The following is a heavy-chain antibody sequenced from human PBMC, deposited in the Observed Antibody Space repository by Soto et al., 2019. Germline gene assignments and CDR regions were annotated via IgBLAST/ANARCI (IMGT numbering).Heavy chain of an antibody. CDR1: GGSFSGYY. CDR2: INHSGST. Sequence: SETLSLTCAVYGGSFSGYYWSWIRQPPGKGLEWIGEINHSGSTNYNPSLKSRVTISVDTSKNQFSLKLSSVTAADTAVYYCARTLGAVARTDXFDSWGQGTMVTVSS. J-gene: IGHJ3*02. V-gene: IGHV4-34*01. D-gene: IGHD6-19*01. CDR3: ARTLGAVARTDXFDS.